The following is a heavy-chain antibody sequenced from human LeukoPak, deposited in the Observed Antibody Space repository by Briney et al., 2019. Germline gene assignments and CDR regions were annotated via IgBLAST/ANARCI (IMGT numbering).Heavy chain of an antibody. J-gene: IGHJ6*03. V-gene: IGHV3-21*01. CDR3: AKGIQQWSSYMDV. CDR1: GFTFSRYS. Sequence: GGSLRLSSEASGFTFSRYSLTWVRQAPGKGLEWVSSISSSSSYIYYADSVKGRFTISRDNAKNSLYLQMNSLRAEDTAVYYCAKGIQQWSSYMDVWGKGTTVTVSS. D-gene: IGHD5-18*01. CDR2: ISSSSSYI.